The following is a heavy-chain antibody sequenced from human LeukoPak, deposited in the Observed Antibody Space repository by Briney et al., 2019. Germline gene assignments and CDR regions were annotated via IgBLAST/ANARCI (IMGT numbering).Heavy chain of an antibody. Sequence: GGSLRLSCAASGFTFSTSAMSWVRQAPGKGLEWVSAISGSGDTTYYAGSVKGRFTISRDNSKNTVYLEMNSLRAEDTAVYYCARAYSRESGCDFVFEKWGQGTLVSVSS. CDR3: ARAYSRESGCDFVFEK. CDR1: GFTFSTSA. V-gene: IGHV3-23*01. D-gene: IGHD5-12*01. J-gene: IGHJ4*02. CDR2: ISGSGDTT.